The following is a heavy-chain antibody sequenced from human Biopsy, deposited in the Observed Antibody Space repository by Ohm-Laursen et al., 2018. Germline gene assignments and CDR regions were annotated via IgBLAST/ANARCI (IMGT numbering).Heavy chain of an antibody. D-gene: IGHD2-15*01. V-gene: IGHV3-23*01. CDR1: GFTFSSYA. CDR3: AKTFHGSSFLYDY. J-gene: IGHJ4*02. Sequence: GSLRLSCAASGFTFSSYAMNWVRQAPGKGLEWVSAITVSADTTYYADSVRGRFTISRDNSKNTLYLQMNSLTAEDTAVYYCAKTFHGSSFLYDYWGQGTLVTVSS. CDR2: ITVSADTT.